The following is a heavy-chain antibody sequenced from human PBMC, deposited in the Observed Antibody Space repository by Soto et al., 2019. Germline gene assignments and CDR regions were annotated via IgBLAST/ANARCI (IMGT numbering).Heavy chain of an antibody. Sequence: GGSLRLSCAASGITFSNYNMNWVRQAPGKGLEWVSYISSSSSSKYYADSVKGRFTISRDNGENSLFLQINSLRDEDTAVYYCASSGSYRLDYWGQGTLVTVSS. CDR1: GITFSNYN. J-gene: IGHJ4*02. CDR3: ASSGSYRLDY. CDR2: ISSSSSSK. D-gene: IGHD1-26*01. V-gene: IGHV3-48*02.